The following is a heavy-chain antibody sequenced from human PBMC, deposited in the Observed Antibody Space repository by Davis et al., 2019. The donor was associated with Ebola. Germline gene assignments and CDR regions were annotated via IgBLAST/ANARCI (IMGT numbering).Heavy chain of an antibody. J-gene: IGHJ3*02. D-gene: IGHD1-26*01. V-gene: IGHV1-18*04. Sequence: ASVKVSCKTSGYIFTIYGITWVRQAPGQGLEWMGWISAGSGNTNYAQILQGRVTMTTDTSTGTAYMELRSLRSDDTAVYFCARTSIVGTTTTASDIWGQGTMVTVSS. CDR3: ARTSIVGTTTTASDI. CDR1: GYIFTIYG. CDR2: ISAGSGNT.